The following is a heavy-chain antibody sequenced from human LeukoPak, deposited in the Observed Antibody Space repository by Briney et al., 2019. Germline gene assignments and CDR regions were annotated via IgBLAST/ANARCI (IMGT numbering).Heavy chain of an antibody. D-gene: IGHD3-22*01. CDR2: ISWNSGSI. V-gene: IGHV3-9*01. J-gene: IGHJ4*02. Sequence: PGGSLRLSCAASGFTFGDYAMHWVRQAPGKGLEWVSGISWNSGSIGYADSVKGRFTISRDNAKNSLYLQMHSLRAEDTALYYCAKDKVWDYYDSSGYYDYWGQGTLVTVSS. CDR1: GFTFGDYA. CDR3: AKDKVWDYYDSSGYYDY.